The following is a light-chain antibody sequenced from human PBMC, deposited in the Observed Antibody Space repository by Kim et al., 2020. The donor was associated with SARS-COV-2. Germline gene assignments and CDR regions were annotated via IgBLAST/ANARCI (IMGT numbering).Light chain of an antibody. CDR3: QQCYATPYT. CDR1: QSVFQRSNNKNC. V-gene: IGKV4-1*01. CDR2: WAS. J-gene: IGKJ2*01. Sequence: RATINCKSSQSVFQRSNNKNCLAWYQQRPGQPPKLLIYWASTRESGVPDRLSGSGSGTDFTLTISSLQAEDVAVYYCQQCYATPYTFGQGTKLEI.